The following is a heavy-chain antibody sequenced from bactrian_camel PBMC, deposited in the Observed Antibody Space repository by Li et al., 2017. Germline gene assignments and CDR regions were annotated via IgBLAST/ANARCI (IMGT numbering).Heavy chain of an antibody. CDR2: IGTDGTI. CDR1: GDTGSGLC. Sequence: HVQLVESGGGSVQAGGSLRLSCTASGDTGSGLCMAWFRQSPEKEREVVAEIGTDGTIRCADSVKGRFTISQDQAQPIVYLEMNDLLPDDSGVYYCAADRPHEWWQLHDRLGYHLYTGQGTQVTVS. J-gene: IGHJ4*01. V-gene: IGHV3-3*01. D-gene: IGHD7*01.